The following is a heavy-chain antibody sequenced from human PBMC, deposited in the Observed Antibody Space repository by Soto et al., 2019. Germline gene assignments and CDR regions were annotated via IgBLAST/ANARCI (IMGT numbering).Heavy chain of an antibody. D-gene: IGHD6-6*01. Sequence: SETLSPTCAFYGGSFSDYFWTWIRQPPGKGLEWSGEINHSGSTNFNPSLKSRVAISADTSRNQFSLRVTSVTAADTAVYYCAGREFASSSFHYYYYAVDVWGQGTTVTVSS. CDR1: GGSFSDYF. CDR3: AGREFASSSFHYYYYAVDV. J-gene: IGHJ6*02. CDR2: INHSGST. V-gene: IGHV4-34*01.